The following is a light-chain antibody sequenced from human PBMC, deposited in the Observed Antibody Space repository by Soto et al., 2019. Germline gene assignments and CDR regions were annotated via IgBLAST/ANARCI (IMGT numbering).Light chain of an antibody. CDR1: TSDIGGYNY. Sequence: QSALTQPASVSGSPGQSLTISCTGTTSDIGGYNYVSWYQHHPGKAPRLVIYEVSNRPSGVSNRFSGSKSGNTASLSISGLQAEDEADYYCSSYTRSSTLVFGTGTKLTVL. J-gene: IGLJ1*01. V-gene: IGLV2-14*01. CDR3: SSYTRSSTLV. CDR2: EVS.